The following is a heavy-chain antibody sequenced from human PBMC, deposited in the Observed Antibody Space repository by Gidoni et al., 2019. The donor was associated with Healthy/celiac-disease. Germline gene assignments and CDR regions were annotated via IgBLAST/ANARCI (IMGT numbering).Heavy chain of an antibody. CDR1: GGSTSRSSYY. CDR2: IYYSGST. J-gene: IGHJ6*03. V-gene: IGHV4-39*02. CDR3: ARESGYDFWSGPPRDYYYYMDV. Sequence: QLQLQESGPALVKPPENLSLTCTVSGGSTSRSSYYWGWTRQPPGKGLEWIGSIYYSGSTYYNPSLKSRVTISVDTSKNQFSLKLSSVTAADTAVYYCARESGYDFWSGPPRDYYYYMDVWGKGTTVTVSS. D-gene: IGHD3-3*01.